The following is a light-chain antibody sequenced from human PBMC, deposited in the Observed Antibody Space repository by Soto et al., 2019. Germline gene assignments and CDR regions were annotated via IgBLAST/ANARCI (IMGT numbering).Light chain of an antibody. CDR2: GAS. CDR1: QTVTNDY. CDR3: QQYGSSPLFT. J-gene: IGKJ3*01. Sequence: EIVLTQSPGTLSLSPGERATLSCRASQTVTNDYLAWYQQKPGQAPRLLIFGASSRATGIPDRFGGSGSGTDFPLTISSLEPDDFAVYYCQQYGSSPLFTFGPGTKVDFK. V-gene: IGKV3-20*01.